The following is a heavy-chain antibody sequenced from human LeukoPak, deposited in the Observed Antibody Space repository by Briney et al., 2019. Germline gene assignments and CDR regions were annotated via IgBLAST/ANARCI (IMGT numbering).Heavy chain of an antibody. J-gene: IGHJ4*02. Sequence: ASVKVSCKASGYTFTGYYMHWVRQAPGQGLEWMGWINPNSGGTNYAQKFQGRVTMTRDMSTSTVYMELSSLRSEDTAVYYCAREDVDTAMGMNFDYWGQGTLVTVSS. CDR1: GYTFTGYY. D-gene: IGHD5-18*01. CDR3: AREDVDTAMGMNFDY. CDR2: INPNSGGT. V-gene: IGHV1-2*02.